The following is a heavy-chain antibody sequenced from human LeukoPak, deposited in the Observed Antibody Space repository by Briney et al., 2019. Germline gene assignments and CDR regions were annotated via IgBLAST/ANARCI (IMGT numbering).Heavy chain of an antibody. V-gene: IGHV1-18*01. J-gene: IGHJ4*02. Sequence: ASVKVSCKASGYTFTSYGISWVGQAPGQGLEWMGWIRAYNGNTNYAQKLQGRVTMTTDTSTSTAYMELRSLRSDDTAVYYCARVKSSGWYGHVGFDYWGQGTLVTVSS. D-gene: IGHD6-19*01. CDR3: ARVKSSGWYGHVGFDY. CDR2: IRAYNGNT. CDR1: GYTFTSYG.